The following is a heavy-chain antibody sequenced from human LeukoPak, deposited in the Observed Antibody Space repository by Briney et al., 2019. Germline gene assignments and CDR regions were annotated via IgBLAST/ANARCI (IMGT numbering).Heavy chain of an antibody. V-gene: IGHV4-59*01. J-gene: IGHJ5*02. D-gene: IGHD6-19*01. CDR2: IYYSGST. CDR1: GGSISSYY. Sequence: SETLSLTCTVSGGSISSYYWSWIRQPPGQGMERMGYIYYSGSTNYNPSLKSRVTISVDTSKNQFSLKLSSVTAADTAVYYCARGVIAVAGRLNWFDPWGQGTLVTVSS. CDR3: ARGVIAVAGRLNWFDP.